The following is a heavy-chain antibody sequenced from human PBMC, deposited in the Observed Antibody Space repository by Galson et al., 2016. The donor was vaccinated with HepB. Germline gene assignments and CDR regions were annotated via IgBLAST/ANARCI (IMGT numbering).Heavy chain of an antibody. J-gene: IGHJ5*02. CDR1: GFTFITFRNAW. Sequence: SLRLSCAASGFTFITFRNAWMIWVRQAPGKGLEWVGRIYSKADGGTIDYAAPVKGRFIISRDDSQNTLYLQMNSLRTEDTAIYYCTLGSYFYGSASIDPWGQGTLVTVSS. V-gene: IGHV3-15*01. D-gene: IGHD3-10*01. CDR3: TLGSYFYGSASIDP. CDR2: IYSKADGGTI.